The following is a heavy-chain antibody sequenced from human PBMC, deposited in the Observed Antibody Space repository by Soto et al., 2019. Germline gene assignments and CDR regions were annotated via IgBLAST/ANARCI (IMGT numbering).Heavy chain of an antibody. D-gene: IGHD3-22*01. V-gene: IGHV3-30-3*01. J-gene: IGHJ4*02. CDR1: GFTFSSYA. CDR2: ISYDGSNK. CDR3: ARGSEYYDSSGYYYGYFDY. Sequence: GGSLRLSCAASGFTFSSYAMHWVRQAPGKRLEWVAVISYDGSNKYYADSVKGRFTISRDNSKNTLYLQMNSLRAEDTAVYYCARGSEYYDSSGYYYGYFDYWGQGTLVTVSS.